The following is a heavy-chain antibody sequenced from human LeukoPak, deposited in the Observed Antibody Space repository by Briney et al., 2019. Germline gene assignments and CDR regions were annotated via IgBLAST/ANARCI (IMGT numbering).Heavy chain of an antibody. CDR3: SGSRVGSKVRGVFYFYGMDV. CDR1: GYTFTGYY. D-gene: IGHD3-10*01. J-gene: IGHJ6*02. Sequence: ASVMVSCKASGYTFTGYYMHWVRQAPGEGLEWMGWINPKSGGKKYAQKFQGRVTMTCDTSISTAYMELSRLRADNWAVDFFSGSRVGSKVRGVFYFYGMDVWGQGTTVTVSS. CDR2: INPKSGGK. V-gene: IGHV1-2*02.